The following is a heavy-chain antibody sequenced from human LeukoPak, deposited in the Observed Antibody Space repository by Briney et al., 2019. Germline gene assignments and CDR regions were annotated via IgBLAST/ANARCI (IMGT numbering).Heavy chain of an antibody. CDR2: IYYSGST. CDR3: AREGAEAFDI. CDR1: GGSVSSGSYY. V-gene: IGHV4-61*01. J-gene: IGHJ3*02. D-gene: IGHD1-14*01. Sequence: KPSETLSLTCTVSGGSVSSGSYYWSWIRQPPGKGLEWIGYIYYSGSTNYNPSLKSRVTISVDTSKNQFSLKLSSVTAADTAVYYCAREGAEAFDIWGQGTMVTVSS.